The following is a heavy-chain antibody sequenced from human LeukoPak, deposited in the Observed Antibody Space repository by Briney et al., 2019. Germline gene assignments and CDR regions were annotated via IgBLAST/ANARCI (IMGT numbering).Heavy chain of an antibody. CDR3: ARNYGDYGVDFDY. CDR2: TYYRSKWNH. V-gene: IGHV6-1*01. J-gene: IGHJ4*02. CDR1: GDSVSRNSVG. Sequence: SQTLSLTFAISGDSVSRNSVGWNWIRQSPSRGLEWLGRTYYRSKWNHDYAVSVKGRVTINPDTFKNQFSLQLKSVTPEDTAVYYCARNYGDYGVDFDYWGQGTLVTVSS. D-gene: IGHD4-17*01.